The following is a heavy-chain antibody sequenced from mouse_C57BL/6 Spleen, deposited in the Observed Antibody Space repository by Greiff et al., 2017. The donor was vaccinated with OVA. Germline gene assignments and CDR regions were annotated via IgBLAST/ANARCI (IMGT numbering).Heavy chain of an antibody. CDR2: IWSDGST. V-gene: IGHV2-6-1*01. J-gene: IGHJ4*01. D-gene: IGHD1-1*01. Sequence: VKLLESGPGLVAPSQSLSITCTVSGFSLTSYGVHWVRQPPGKGLEWLVVIWSDGSTTYNSALKSRLSISKDNSKSQVFLKMNSLQTDDTAMYYYARHGGTTVGSFYAMDYWGQGTSVTVSS. CDR3: ARHGGTTVGSFYAMDY. CDR1: GFSLTSYG.